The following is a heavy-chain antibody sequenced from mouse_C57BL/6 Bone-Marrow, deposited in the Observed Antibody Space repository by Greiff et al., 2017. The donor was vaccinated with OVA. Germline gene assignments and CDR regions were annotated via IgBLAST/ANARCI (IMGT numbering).Heavy chain of an antibody. V-gene: IGHV8-12*01. Sequence: QVTLKESGPGILQSSQTLSLTCSFSGFSLSTSGMGVSWIRQPSGKGLEWLAHIYWDDDKRYNPSLKSRPTISKDTSRNQVFLKITSVDTADTATYYGARREGYSNYWYFDVWGTGTTVTVSS. D-gene: IGHD2-5*01. CDR3: ARREGYSNYWYFDV. CDR2: IYWDDDK. CDR1: GFSLSTSGMG. J-gene: IGHJ1*03.